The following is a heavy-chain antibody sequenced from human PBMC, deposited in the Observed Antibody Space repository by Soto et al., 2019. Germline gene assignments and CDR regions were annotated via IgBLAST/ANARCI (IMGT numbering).Heavy chain of an antibody. J-gene: IGHJ4*02. V-gene: IGHV1-18*01. Sequence: QVQLVQSGGEVKKPGASVTVSCKASGYTFTAYGVSWIRQVPGQGHEWLGWMNTYNGKTDYAQKFQGRVTMTTVPSASTAYLDLRSLNSDDTAGYYCARDGLPMAGTKCFDYWGQGTLVTVSS. CDR2: MNTYNGKT. D-gene: IGHD6-19*01. CDR1: GYTFTAYG. CDR3: ARDGLPMAGTKCFDY.